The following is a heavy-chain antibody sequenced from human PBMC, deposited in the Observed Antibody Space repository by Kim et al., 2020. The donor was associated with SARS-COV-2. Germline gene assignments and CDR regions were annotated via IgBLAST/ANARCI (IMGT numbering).Heavy chain of an antibody. Sequence: SETLSLTCTVSGGSVSSGSYYWSWIRQPPGKGLEWIGYIYYSGSTNYNPSLKSRVTISVDTSKNQFSLKLSSVTAADTAVDYCARETRPPYGDFYYYYG. CDR1: GGSVSSGSYY. V-gene: IGHV4-61*01. CDR3: ARETRPPYGDFYYYYG. J-gene: IGHJ6*01. CDR2: IYYSGST. D-gene: IGHD4-17*01.